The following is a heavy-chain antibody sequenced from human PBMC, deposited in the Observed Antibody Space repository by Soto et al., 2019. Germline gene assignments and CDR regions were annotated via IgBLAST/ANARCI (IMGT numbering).Heavy chain of an antibody. J-gene: IGHJ4*02. D-gene: IGHD1-1*01. CDR3: ARHENDPPSFDY. CDR2: IYYSGST. V-gene: IGHV4-39*01. Sequence: QLQLQESGPGLVKPSETLSLTCTVSGGSISSSSYYWGWIRQPPGKGLEWIGSIYYSGSTYYNPSLKSRVTISVDTSKNQFSLKLSSVTAADTAVYYCARHENDPPSFDYWGQGTLVTVSS. CDR1: GGSISSSSYY.